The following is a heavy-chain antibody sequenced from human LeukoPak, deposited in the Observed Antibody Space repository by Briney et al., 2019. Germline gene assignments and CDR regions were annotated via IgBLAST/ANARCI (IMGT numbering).Heavy chain of an antibody. CDR2: IIPIFGTA. J-gene: IGHJ4*02. D-gene: IGHD3/OR15-3a*01. CDR3: ARDRIGTGYPFDY. Sequence: ASVKVSCKASGDTFSSYAISWVRQAPGQGLEWMGGIIPIFGTANYAQKFQGRVTITADESTSTAYMELSSLRSEDTAVYYCARDRIGTGYPFDYWGQGTLVTVSS. V-gene: IGHV1-69*01. CDR1: GDTFSSYA.